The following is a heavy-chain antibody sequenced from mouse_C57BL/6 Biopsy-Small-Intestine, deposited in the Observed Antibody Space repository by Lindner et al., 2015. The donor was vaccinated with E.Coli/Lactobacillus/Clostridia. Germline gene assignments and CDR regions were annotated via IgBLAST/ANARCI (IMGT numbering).Heavy chain of an antibody. CDR3: ARSWDYFDY. V-gene: IGHV1-63*01. CDR1: GYTFTNYW. Sequence: VQLQESGVELVRPGTSVKMSCKASGYTFTNYWIGWAKRRPGHGLEWIGDIYPGGGYTNYNEKFKGKATLTADKSSSTAYMQFSSLTPEDSAIYYCARSWDYFDYWGQGTTLTVSS. CDR2: IYPGGGYT. D-gene: IGHD4-1*01. J-gene: IGHJ2*01.